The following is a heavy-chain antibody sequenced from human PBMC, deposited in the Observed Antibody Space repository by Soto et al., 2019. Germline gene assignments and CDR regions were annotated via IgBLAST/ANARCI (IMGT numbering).Heavy chain of an antibody. CDR2: ISGSGGST. D-gene: IGHD2-15*01. CDR1: GFTFSSYA. J-gene: IGHJ6*02. Sequence: GGSLRLSCAASGFTFSSYAMSWVRQAPGKGLEWVSAISGSGGSTYYADSVKGRFTISRDNSKNTLYLQMNSLRAEDTAVYYCAKAGSVVTYYYYGMDVWGQGTTVTVSS. V-gene: IGHV3-23*01. CDR3: AKAGSVVTYYYYGMDV.